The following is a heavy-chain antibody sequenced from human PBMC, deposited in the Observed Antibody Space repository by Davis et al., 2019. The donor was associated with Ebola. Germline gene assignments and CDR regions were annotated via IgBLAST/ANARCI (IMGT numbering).Heavy chain of an antibody. CDR3: ARSSWADY. Sequence: GESLKISCAASGFTFSSYDMHWVRPAPGQGLEWVAIIRYDGSNRYYADSVKGRFTISRDNSKDTRYLQMNSLRAEETAVYYCARSSWADYWGQGTLVTVSS. J-gene: IGHJ4*02. CDR2: IRYDGSNR. V-gene: IGHV3-30*02. D-gene: IGHD6-13*01. CDR1: GFTFSSYD.